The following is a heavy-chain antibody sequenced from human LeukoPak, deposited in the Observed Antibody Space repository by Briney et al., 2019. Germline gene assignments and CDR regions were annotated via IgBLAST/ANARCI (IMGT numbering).Heavy chain of an antibody. D-gene: IGHD3-10*01. V-gene: IGHV3-23*01. J-gene: IGHJ4*02. CDR1: GFTFSSYG. CDR3: ARGGYYGSGTYYSPTSPH. CDR2: ISGSGDNT. Sequence: GGSLGLSCATSGFTFSSYGMTWVRQAPGKGLEWVSSISGSGDNTYYADSVKGRFTFSRDNSKDTLYLQMNSLRAEDTAVYYCARGGYYGSGTYYSPTSPHWSQGTLVTVSS.